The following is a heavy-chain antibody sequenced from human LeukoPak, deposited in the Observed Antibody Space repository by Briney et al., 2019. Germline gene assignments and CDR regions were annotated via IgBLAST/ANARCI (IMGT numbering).Heavy chain of an antibody. Sequence: SETLSLTCTVSGGSISSYYWSWIRQPPGKGLEWIGYIYYSGSTNYNPSLKSRVTISVDTSKNQFSLRLSSVTAADTAVYYCARERRDGYKVYFDYWGQGTLVTVSS. CDR3: ARERRDGYKVYFDY. J-gene: IGHJ4*02. D-gene: IGHD5-24*01. CDR2: IYYSGST. V-gene: IGHV4-59*01. CDR1: GGSISSYY.